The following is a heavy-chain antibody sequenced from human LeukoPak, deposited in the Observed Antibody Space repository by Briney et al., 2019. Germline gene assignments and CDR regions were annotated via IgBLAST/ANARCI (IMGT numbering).Heavy chain of an antibody. D-gene: IGHD2-15*01. CDR3: ARDGGYCSGGSCYDY. CDR1: GFTFSDYY. V-gene: IGHV3-11*01. J-gene: IGHJ4*02. Sequence: GGSLRLSCAASGFTFSDYYMNWIRQAPGKGLEWISYISSSGSTIYYADSVMGRFTISRDNAKNSLYLQMNSLRAEDTAVYYCARDGGYCSGGSCYDYWGQGTLVTVFS. CDR2: ISSSGSTI.